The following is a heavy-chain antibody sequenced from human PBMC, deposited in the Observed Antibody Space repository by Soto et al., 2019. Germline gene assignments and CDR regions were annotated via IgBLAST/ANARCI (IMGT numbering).Heavy chain of an antibody. CDR3: AVGRTYRWGYSSGWSFYY. CDR2: IKQDGSEK. V-gene: IGHV3-7*02. J-gene: IGHJ4*02. D-gene: IGHD6-19*01. Sequence: EVQLVESGGGLVQPGGSLRLSCAASGFTFSRYWMSWVRQAPGKGLEWVANIKQDGSEKYYVDSVKGRFTISRDSAKNSLYLQMNSLRAEDTAVSYCAVGRTYRWGYSSGWSFYYWGQGTLVTVSS. CDR1: GFTFSRYW.